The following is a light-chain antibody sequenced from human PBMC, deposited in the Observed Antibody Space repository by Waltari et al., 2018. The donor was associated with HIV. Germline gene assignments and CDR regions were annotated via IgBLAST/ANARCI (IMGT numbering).Light chain of an antibody. Sequence: DIQMTQSPSSLSASVVDRVTITCRASQSISTYLNWYQQKPGKAPKLLIYAASTLQGGVPSRFSGSGSAPDFTLTIGSLQPEDSATYYCQQTYSTPQTFGQGTKVEVK. J-gene: IGKJ1*01. CDR1: QSISTY. CDR3: QQTYSTPQT. CDR2: AAS. V-gene: IGKV1-39*01.